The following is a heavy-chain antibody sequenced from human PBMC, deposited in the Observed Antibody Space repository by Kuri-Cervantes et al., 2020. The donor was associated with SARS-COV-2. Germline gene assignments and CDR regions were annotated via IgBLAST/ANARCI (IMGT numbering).Heavy chain of an antibody. Sequence: GESLKISCAASGFTFTNYAMSWVRQAPGKGLEWVSGISGSGDNTYYADSVKGRFTISRDNSKKTLYLQMNILRVEDTALYYCAPRDYWGQGILVTVSS. CDR2: ISGSGDNT. V-gene: IGHV3-23*01. J-gene: IGHJ4*02. CDR1: GFTFTNYA. CDR3: APRDY.